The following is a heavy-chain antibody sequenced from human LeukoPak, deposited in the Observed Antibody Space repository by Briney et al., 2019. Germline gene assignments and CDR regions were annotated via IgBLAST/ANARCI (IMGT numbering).Heavy chain of an antibody. CDR2: INSDGSST. Sequence: PGGSLRLSCAASGFTFSSYWMHWVRQAPGKGLVWVSRINSDGSSTSYADSVKGRFTISRDNAKNTLYLQMNSLRAEDTAVYYCAKEPRTAMSFDYWGQGTLVTVSS. CDR1: GFTFSSYW. V-gene: IGHV3-74*01. D-gene: IGHD5-18*01. CDR3: AKEPRTAMSFDY. J-gene: IGHJ4*02.